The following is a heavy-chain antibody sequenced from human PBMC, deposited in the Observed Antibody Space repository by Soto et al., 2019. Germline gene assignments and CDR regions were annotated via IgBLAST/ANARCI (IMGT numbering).Heavy chain of an antibody. V-gene: IGHV4-59*01. CDR3: ARGGYQPLLPPRYYFDY. CDR2: IYYSGST. Sequence: SETLSLTCTVSGGSISSYYCIWIRQPPVKGLEWIGHIYYSGSTNYSPSLKSRVTISVDTSKNQFSLKLSSVTAADTAVYYCARGGYQPLLPPRYYFDYWGQGTLVTVSS. J-gene: IGHJ4*02. CDR1: GGSISSYY. D-gene: IGHD2-2*01.